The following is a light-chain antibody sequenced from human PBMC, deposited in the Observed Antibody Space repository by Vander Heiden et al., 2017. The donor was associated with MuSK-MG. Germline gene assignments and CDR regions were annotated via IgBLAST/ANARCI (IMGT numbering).Light chain of an antibody. J-gene: IGLJ2*01. CDR1: SSNIGSNY. CDR3: AAWDDSLSGVV. V-gene: IGLV1-47*01. CDR2: RNN. Sequence: QSVLTQPPSASGTPVQRVTISCAGSSSNIGSNYGYWYQQLPGTAPKLLIYRNNQRPSGVPDRFSGSKSGTSASLAISGLRSEDEADYYCAAWDDSLSGVVFGGGTKLTVL.